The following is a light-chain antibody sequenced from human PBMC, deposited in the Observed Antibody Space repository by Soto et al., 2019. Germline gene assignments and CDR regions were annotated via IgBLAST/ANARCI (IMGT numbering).Light chain of an antibody. V-gene: IGLV2-23*01. CDR3: RSYAGSSTVV. Sequence: QSVLTQPASVSGSPGQSITISCTGTSSDVGSYNLVSWYQQHPGKAPKLMIYEGSKRPSGVSNRFSGSKSGNTASLTISGLQAEDEADYYCRSYAGSSTVVFGGGTKLTVX. CDR1: SSDVGSYNL. J-gene: IGLJ2*01. CDR2: EGS.